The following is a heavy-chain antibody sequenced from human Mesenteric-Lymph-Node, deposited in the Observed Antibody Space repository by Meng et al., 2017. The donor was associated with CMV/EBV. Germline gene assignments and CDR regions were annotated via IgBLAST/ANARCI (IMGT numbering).Heavy chain of an antibody. CDR3: ARAPRATYYYFDY. J-gene: IGHJ4*02. Sequence: GESLKISCAASGFTFSSYSMNWVRQAPGKGLEWVSYISSSSSTIYYADSVKGRFTISRDNSKNTLYLQMNSLRAEDTAVYYCARAPRATYYYFDYWGQGTLVTVSS. V-gene: IGHV3-48*01. D-gene: IGHD3-10*01. CDR1: GFTFSSYS. CDR2: ISSSSSTI.